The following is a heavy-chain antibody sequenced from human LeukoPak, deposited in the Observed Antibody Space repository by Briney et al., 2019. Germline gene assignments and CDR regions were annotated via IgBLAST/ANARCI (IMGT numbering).Heavy chain of an antibody. Sequence: GGSLRLSCAASGFTFSSYWMSWVRQAPGKGLEWVANIKQDGSEKYYVDSVKGRFTISRDNAKNSLYLQMNSLRAEDTAVYYCARRGGSHRFYCYYYMDVWGKGTTVTVSS. V-gene: IGHV3-7*01. CDR1: GFTFSSYW. D-gene: IGHD1-26*01. J-gene: IGHJ6*03. CDR3: ARRGGSHRFYCYYYMDV. CDR2: IKQDGSEK.